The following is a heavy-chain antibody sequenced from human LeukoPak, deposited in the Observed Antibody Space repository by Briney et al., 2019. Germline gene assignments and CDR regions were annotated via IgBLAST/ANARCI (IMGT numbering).Heavy chain of an antibody. D-gene: IGHD4-17*01. Sequence: PGGSLRLSCAASGFTFSSYGVHWVRQAPGKGLEWVAVISYDGSNKYYADSVKGRFTISRDNSKNTLYLQMNSLRAEDTAVYYCAKDQKSMTTVIDYWGQGTLVTVSS. CDR2: ISYDGSNK. V-gene: IGHV3-30*18. J-gene: IGHJ4*02. CDR1: GFTFSSYG. CDR3: AKDQKSMTTVIDY.